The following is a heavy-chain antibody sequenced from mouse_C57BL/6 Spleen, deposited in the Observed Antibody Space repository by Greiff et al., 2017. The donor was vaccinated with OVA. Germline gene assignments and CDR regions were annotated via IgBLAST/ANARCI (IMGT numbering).Heavy chain of an antibody. CDR3: ARIYDGYEGAMDY. V-gene: IGHV1-82*01. CDR1: GYAFSSSW. Sequence: LQESGPELVKPGASVKISCKASGYAFSSSWMNWVKQRPGKGLEWIGRIYPGDGDTNYNGKFKGKATLTADKSSSTAYMQLSSLTSEDSAVYFCARIYDGYEGAMDYWGQGTSVTVSS. CDR2: IYPGDGDT. D-gene: IGHD2-3*01. J-gene: IGHJ4*01.